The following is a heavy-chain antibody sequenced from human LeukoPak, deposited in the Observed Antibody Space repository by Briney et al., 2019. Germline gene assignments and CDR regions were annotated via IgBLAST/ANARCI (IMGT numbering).Heavy chain of an antibody. D-gene: IGHD5/OR15-5a*01. CDR2: ISSSSSTI. J-gene: IGHJ5*02. CDR1: GFTFSSYS. V-gene: IGHV3-48*01. Sequence: GGSLRLSCAASGFTFSSYSMNWVRQAPGKGLEWVSYISSSSSTIYYADSVKGRFTISRDNAKNSLYLQMNSLRAEDTAVYYCARDRSTGWFDPWGQGTLVTVSS. CDR3: ARDRSTGWFDP.